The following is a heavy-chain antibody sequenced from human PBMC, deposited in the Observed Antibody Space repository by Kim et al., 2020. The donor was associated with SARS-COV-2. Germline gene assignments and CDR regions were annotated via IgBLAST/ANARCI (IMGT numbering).Heavy chain of an antibody. CDR1: GFTFSSYA. D-gene: IGHD2-15*01. J-gene: IGHJ6*02. Sequence: GGSLRLSCAASGFTFSSYAMSWVRQAPGKGLEWVSAISGSGGSTYYADSVQGRFTISRDNSKNTLYLQMNSLRAEDTAVYYCAKDYRLLATDYYYYYGMDVWGQGTTVTVSS. V-gene: IGHV3-23*01. CDR2: ISGSGGST. CDR3: AKDYRLLATDYYYYYGMDV.